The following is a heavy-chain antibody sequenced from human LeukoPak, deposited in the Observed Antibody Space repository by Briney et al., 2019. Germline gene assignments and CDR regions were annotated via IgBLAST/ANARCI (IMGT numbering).Heavy chain of an antibody. CDR3: ARARRWLQSGVDY. V-gene: IGHV4-59*01. Sequence: SETLSLTCTVSGGSISSYYWSWIRQPPGKGLEWIGYIYYSGSTNYNPSLKSRVTISVDTSKNQFSLKLSSVTAADTAVYYCARARRWLQSGVDYWGRGTLVTVSS. J-gene: IGHJ4*02. D-gene: IGHD5-24*01. CDR2: IYYSGST. CDR1: GGSISSYY.